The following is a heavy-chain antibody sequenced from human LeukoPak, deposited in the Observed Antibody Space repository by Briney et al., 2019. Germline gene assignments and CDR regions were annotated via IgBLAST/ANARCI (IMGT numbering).Heavy chain of an antibody. CDR1: GYTFTGYY. CDR2: INPNSGGT. D-gene: IGHD3-3*01. V-gene: IGHV1-2*02. Sequence: ASVKVSCKASGYTFTGYYMHWVRQAPGQGLEWMGWINPNSGGTNYAQKFQGRVTMTRDTSISTAYMELSRLRSDDTAVYYCARVSYRGVTTCGYWGQGTLVTASS. CDR3: ARVSYRGVTTCGY. J-gene: IGHJ4*02.